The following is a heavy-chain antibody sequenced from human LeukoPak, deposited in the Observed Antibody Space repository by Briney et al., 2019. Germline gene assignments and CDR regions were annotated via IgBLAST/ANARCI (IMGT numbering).Heavy chain of an antibody. CDR1: GGSISSSSYY. Sequence: SETLSLTCTVSGGSISSSSYYWGWIRQPSGKGLEWIGSIYYSGSTYYNPSLKSRVTISVDTSKNQFSLKLSSVTAADTAVYYCVPYDLGAGTFDYWGQGTLVTVSS. CDR3: VPYDLGAGTFDY. V-gene: IGHV4-39*07. D-gene: IGHD3-3*01. CDR2: IYYSGST. J-gene: IGHJ4*02.